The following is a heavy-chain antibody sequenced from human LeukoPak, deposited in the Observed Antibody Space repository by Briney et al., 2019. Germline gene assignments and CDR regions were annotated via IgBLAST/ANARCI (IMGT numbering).Heavy chain of an antibody. CDR2: INPNSGGT. V-gene: IGHV1-2*06. CDR3: AREYYDSSGYYYLYYYGIDV. CDR1: GYTFTGYY. Sequence: ASVKVSCKASGYTFTGYYMHRVRQAPGQGLEWMGRINPNSGGTNYAQKFQGRVTMTRDTSISTAYMELSRLRSDDTAVYYCAREYYDSSGYYYLYYYGIDVWGQGTTVTVSS. D-gene: IGHD3-22*01. J-gene: IGHJ6*02.